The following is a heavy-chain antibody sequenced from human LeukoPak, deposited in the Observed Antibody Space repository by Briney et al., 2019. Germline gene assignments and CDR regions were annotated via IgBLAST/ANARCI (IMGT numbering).Heavy chain of an antibody. CDR1: GFTFSSYS. V-gene: IGHV3-21*06. CDR2: ISGTGDDI. CDR3: AKGPWEPRVY. J-gene: IGHJ4*02. Sequence: GGSLRLSCAASGFTFSSYSMNWVRQAPGKGLEWVASISGTGDDIYHVDLLKGRFTISRYNAKNALYLQINSLKVDDTAVYYCAKGPWEPRVYWGQGTLVTVSS. D-gene: IGHD1-14*01.